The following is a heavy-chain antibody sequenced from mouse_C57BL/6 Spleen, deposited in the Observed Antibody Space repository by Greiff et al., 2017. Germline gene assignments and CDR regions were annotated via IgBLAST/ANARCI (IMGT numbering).Heavy chain of an antibody. CDR3: AINYYGPETWFAY. CDR1: GYTFTSYW. Sequence: QVQLQQPGAELVRPGSSVKLSCKASGYTFTSYWMHWVKQRPIQGLEWIGNIDPSDSETHYNQKFKDKATLTVDKSSSTAYMQLSSLTSEDSAVYYCAINYYGPETWFAYWGQGTLVTVSA. J-gene: IGHJ3*01. V-gene: IGHV1-52*01. CDR2: IDPSDSET. D-gene: IGHD1-2*01.